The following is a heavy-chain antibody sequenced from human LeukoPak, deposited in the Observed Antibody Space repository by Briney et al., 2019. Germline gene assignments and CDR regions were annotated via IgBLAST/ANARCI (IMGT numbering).Heavy chain of an antibody. CDR3: ARGKGWSSGYSTRDYFDY. J-gene: IGHJ4*02. CDR2: INHSGST. V-gene: IGHV4-34*01. CDR1: GGSLGGYY. Sequence: SETLSLTCAVYGGSLGGYYWSWIRQTPGKGLEWIGEINHSGSTNYNPSLKSRVTISVDTSKNQFSLKLSSVTAADTAVYYCARGKGWSSGYSTRDYFDYWGQGTLVTVSS. D-gene: IGHD3-22*01.